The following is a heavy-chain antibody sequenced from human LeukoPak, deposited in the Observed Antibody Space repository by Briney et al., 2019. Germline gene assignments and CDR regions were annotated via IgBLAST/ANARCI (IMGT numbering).Heavy chain of an antibody. CDR3: ARAVAQDFDY. CDR2: IKPSDGET. V-gene: IGHV1-46*01. Sequence: GASVKVSCKASGYTFTDHWIHWVRQAPGEGLDWMGMIKPSDGETRYAQKFQGRVSTTGDTSTTTVYMELSSLRSEDTAVLYCARAVAQDFDYWGQGTLLTVSS. J-gene: IGHJ4*02. CDR1: GYTFTDHW.